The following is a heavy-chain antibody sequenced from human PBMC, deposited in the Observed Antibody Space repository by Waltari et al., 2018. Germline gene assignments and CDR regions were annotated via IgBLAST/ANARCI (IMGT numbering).Heavy chain of an antibody. D-gene: IGHD3-3*01. CDR3: ARNPVTTINYYYYMDV. Sequence: QVQLQESGPGLVKPSETLSLTCTVSGGSISSYYWSWIRPPPGKGLEWIGYIYYSGSTNYNPSLKSRVTISVDTSKNQFSLKLSSVTAADTAVYYCARNPVTTINYYYYMDVWGKGTTVTVSS. J-gene: IGHJ6*03. CDR1: GGSISSYY. CDR2: IYYSGST. V-gene: IGHV4-59*01.